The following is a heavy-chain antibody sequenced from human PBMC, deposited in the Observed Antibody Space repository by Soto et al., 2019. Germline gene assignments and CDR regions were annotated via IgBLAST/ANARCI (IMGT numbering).Heavy chain of an antibody. CDR1: GFTFSSYG. Sequence: PGGSLRLSCAASGFTFSSYGMHWVRQAPGKGLEWAAVISYDGSNKYYADSVKGRFTISRDNSKNTLYLQMNSLGAEDTAVYYCAKEDDSSGYYYGGPEYYFDYWGQGTLVTVSS. CDR2: ISYDGSNK. CDR3: AKEDDSSGYYYGGPEYYFDY. V-gene: IGHV3-30*18. J-gene: IGHJ4*02. D-gene: IGHD3-22*01.